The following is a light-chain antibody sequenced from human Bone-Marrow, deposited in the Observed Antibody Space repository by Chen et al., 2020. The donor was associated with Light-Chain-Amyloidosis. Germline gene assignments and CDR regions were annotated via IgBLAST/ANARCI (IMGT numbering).Light chain of an antibody. Sequence: QSALTQPASGSGSPGQSPTISCPGTSGYVTGYNYVSWYQQHPGNAPKLMIYDVSHRPSGVSNRVSGSKSGNTASLTISGLQAEDEADYYCRAYTSSSAGVFGGGTKLTVL. CDR2: DVS. V-gene: IGLV2-14*01. CDR3: RAYTSSSAGV. J-gene: IGLJ3*02. CDR1: SGYVTGYNY.